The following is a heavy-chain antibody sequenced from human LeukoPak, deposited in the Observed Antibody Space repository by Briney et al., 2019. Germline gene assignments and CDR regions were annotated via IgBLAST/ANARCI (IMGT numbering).Heavy chain of an antibody. Sequence: SETPSLTCAVYGGSFSGYYWSWIRQPPGKGLEWIGEINHSGSTNYNPSLKSRVTISVDTSKNQFSLKLSSVTAADTAVYYCARVCSIFGVAIIPANWFDPWGQGTLVTVSS. CDR2: INHSGST. D-gene: IGHD3-3*01. CDR3: ARVCSIFGVAIIPANWFDP. J-gene: IGHJ5*02. V-gene: IGHV4-34*01. CDR1: GGSFSGYY.